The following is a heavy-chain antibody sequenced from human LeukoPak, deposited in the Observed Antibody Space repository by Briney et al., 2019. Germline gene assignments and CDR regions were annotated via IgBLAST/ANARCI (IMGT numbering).Heavy chain of an antibody. V-gene: IGHV4-34*01. CDR1: GGSFSGYY. CDR2: INHSGST. D-gene: IGHD2-2*02. Sequence: SETLSLTCAVYGGSFSGYYWSWIRQPPGKGLEWIGEINHSGSTNYNPSLKSRVTISVDTSKNQFSLKLSSVTAADTAVYYCARYCSSTSCYTFGYWGQGTLVTVSS. CDR3: ARYCSSTSCYTFGY. J-gene: IGHJ4*02.